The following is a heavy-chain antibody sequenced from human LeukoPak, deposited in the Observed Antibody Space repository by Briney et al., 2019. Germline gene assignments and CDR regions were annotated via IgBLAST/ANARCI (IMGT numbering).Heavy chain of an antibody. J-gene: IGHJ4*02. CDR3: ARDKGKSGYPYY. CDR2: IYCSGSI. D-gene: IGHD5-12*01. Sequence: KPWETLSLTCTVSGGSISSYDWSWVRQPAWKAPEWVGRIYCSGSINYNPSLKSRVTMSLDNSKNQLSPKLSYETAADTAVYYCARDKGKSGYPYYGGQGTLVTVS. V-gene: IGHV4-4*07. CDR1: GGSISSYD.